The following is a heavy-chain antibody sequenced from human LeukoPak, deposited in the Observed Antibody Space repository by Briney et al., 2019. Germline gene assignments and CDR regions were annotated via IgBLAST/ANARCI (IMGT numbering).Heavy chain of an antibody. CDR3: ATNRVGTYDRPFDI. V-gene: IGHV4-59*08. CDR2: IHYTGTT. D-gene: IGHD1-26*01. CDR1: GGSINSHY. J-gene: IGHJ3*02. Sequence: SETLSLTCTVSGGSINSHYWSWIRQTPGKGLEWIGDIHYTGTTKYNPSVKGRVTISIDTSKNQFSLELSSVTATDTAVYFCATNRVGTYDRPFDIWGQGTMVTVSS.